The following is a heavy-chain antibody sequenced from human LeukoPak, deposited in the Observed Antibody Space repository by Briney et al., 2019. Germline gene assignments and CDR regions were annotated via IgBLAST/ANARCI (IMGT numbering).Heavy chain of an antibody. Sequence: SETLSLTCTVSGGSISSYYWSWIRQPPGKGLEWIGYIYHSGSTNYNPSLKSRVTMSVDTSKNQFSLMLSSVTAADTAVYYCASRLQTSWVMDVWGQGTTVTVSS. D-gene: IGHD1-26*01. J-gene: IGHJ6*02. CDR3: ASRLQTSWVMDV. CDR2: IYHSGST. V-gene: IGHV4-59*01. CDR1: GGSISSYY.